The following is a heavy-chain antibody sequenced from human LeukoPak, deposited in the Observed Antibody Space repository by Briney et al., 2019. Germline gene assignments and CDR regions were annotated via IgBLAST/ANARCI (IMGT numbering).Heavy chain of an antibody. J-gene: IGHJ4*02. CDR1: GFSFSGHW. Sequence: GGSLRLSCTASGFSFSGHWMHWVRQAPGKGLVWVSRIYSDGSSTNYADSVKGRFTISRDNSKNTLYLQMNSLRAEDTAVYYCARALDGSGSRSFDYWGQGTLVTVSS. CDR3: ARALDGSGSRSFDY. CDR2: IYSDGSST. V-gene: IGHV3-74*01. D-gene: IGHD3-10*01.